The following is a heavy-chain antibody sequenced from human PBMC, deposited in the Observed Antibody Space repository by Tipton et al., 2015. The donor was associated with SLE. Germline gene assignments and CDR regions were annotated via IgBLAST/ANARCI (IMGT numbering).Heavy chain of an antibody. D-gene: IGHD3-3*01. CDR3: ARGGLTLFGMVTSDY. J-gene: IGHJ4*02. V-gene: IGHV4-38-2*02. CDR1: GGSISSYY. CDR2: FAHSGSS. Sequence: TLSLTCTVSGGSISSYYWGWIRQPPGKGLEWIGSFAHSGSSFYNPSLKSRVSISSDTSRNEFSLRLNSVTAADTAVYYCARGGLTLFGMVTSDYWGQGTLVTVSS.